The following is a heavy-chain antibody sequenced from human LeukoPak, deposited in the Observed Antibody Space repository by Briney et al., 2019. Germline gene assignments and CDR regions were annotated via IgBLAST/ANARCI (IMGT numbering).Heavy chain of an antibody. CDR1: GYSFTSYW. V-gene: IGHV5-10-1*01. J-gene: IGHJ4*02. CDR2: IDPSDSYT. D-gene: IGHD6-13*01. CDR3: ARHYGAAGDFDY. Sequence: GESLKISCRGSGYSFTSYWISWVRQMPGKGLEWMGRIDPSDSYTNYSPSFEGHVTISADKSISTAYLQWSSLKASDIATYYCARHYGAAGDFDYWGQGTLVTVSS.